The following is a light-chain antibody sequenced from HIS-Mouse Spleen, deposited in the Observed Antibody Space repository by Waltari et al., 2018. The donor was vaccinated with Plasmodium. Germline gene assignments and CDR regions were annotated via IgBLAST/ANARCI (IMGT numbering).Light chain of an antibody. Sequence: QSALTQPASVSGSPGQSITISCTGTSSDVGSSTLVPWYQQHPGKAPKLMIYEGSKRPSGVSNRFSGSKSGNTASLTISGLQAEDEADYYCCSYAGSSTFVFGGGTKLTVL. J-gene: IGLJ3*02. CDR3: CSYAGSSTFV. CDR1: SSDVGSSTL. CDR2: EGS. V-gene: IGLV2-23*03.